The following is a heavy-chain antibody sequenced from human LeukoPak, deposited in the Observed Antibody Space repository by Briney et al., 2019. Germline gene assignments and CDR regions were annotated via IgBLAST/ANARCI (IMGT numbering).Heavy chain of an antibody. CDR3: ARGEYYFDY. V-gene: IGHV3-48*03. CDR1: GFTFNNYQ. J-gene: IGHJ4*02. Sequence: GGSLRLSCAASGFTFNNYQTNWVRQAPGKGLECISYISSSGRTIYYADSLKGRFTVSRDNAKNSLYLRMNNLRAEDTAVYYCARGEYYFDYWGQGTLVTVSS. CDR2: ISSSGRTI.